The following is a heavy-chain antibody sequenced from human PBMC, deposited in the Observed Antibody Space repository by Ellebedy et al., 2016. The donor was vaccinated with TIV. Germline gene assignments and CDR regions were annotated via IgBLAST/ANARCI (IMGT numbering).Heavy chain of an antibody. CDR1: GGSISSYY. V-gene: IGHV4-59*12. J-gene: IGHJ3*02. Sequence: SETLSLXCTVSGGSISSYYWSWIRQPPGKGLEWIGYIYYSGSTNYNPSLKSRVTISVDTSKNQFSLKLSSVTAADTAVYYCARDRGDYAFDIWGQGTMVTVSS. CDR2: IYYSGST. CDR3: ARDRGDYAFDI. D-gene: IGHD2-21*02.